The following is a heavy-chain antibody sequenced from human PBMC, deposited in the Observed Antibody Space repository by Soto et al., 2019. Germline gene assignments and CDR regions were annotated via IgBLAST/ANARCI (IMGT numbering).Heavy chain of an antibody. CDR1: GFSISSSIYY. V-gene: IGHV4-39*01. D-gene: IGHD3-3*01. CDR3: ARHAMRFFGVVRWFDP. J-gene: IGHJ5*02. CDR2: IYYSGST. Sequence: PSDTLSLTCTFSGFSISSSIYYLGWIRQPPGKGLEWIGSIYYSGSTYYNPSLKSRVTISVDTSKNQFSLKLSSVTAADTAVYYCARHAMRFFGVVRWFDPWGQGTLVTVSS.